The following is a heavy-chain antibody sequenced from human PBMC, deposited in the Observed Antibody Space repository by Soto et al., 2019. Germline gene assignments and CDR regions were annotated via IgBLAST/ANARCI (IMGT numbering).Heavy chain of an antibody. J-gene: IGHJ6*02. CDR3: ARDPNIVLVPAALRSYYYYYGMDV. V-gene: IGHV3-11*06. Sequence: GGSLSLSCAASGFPFSDYYMSWIRQAPGKGLEWVSYYVDSVKGRFTISRDNAKNSLYLQMNSLRAEDTAVYYCARDPNIVLVPAALRSYYYYYGMDVWGQGTTVTVSS. CDR1: GFPFSDYY. D-gene: IGHD2-2*01.